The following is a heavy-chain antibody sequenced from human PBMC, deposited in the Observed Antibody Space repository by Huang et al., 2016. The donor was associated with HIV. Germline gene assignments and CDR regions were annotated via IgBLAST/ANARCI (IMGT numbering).Heavy chain of an antibody. Sequence: QVQLRESGPGLVKASETLSLDCSVSGGSINRHLWTWIRQSPGEGLQGVGSISDRGTVNYNPLFGGRVTMSIDIFKCRFSIQLTSVIAADAAIYYCARDISVTSKSGSYYGGIFYLWGQGTRVMVSS. CDR3: ARDISVTSKSGSYYGGIFYL. CDR2: ISDRGTV. J-gene: IGHJ3*01. CDR1: GGSINRHL. V-gene: IGHV4-59*11. D-gene: IGHD3-10*01.